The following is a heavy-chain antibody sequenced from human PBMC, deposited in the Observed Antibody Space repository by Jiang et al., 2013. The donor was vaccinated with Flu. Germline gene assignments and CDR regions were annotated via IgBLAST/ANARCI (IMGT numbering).Heavy chain of an antibody. CDR1: GGTFSSYA. D-gene: IGHD2-15*01. J-gene: IGHJ6*03. V-gene: IGHV1-69*06. CDR3: ARDQGAVAADYYYYYMDV. Sequence: SGAPEVKKPGSSVKVSCKASGGTFSSYAISWVRQAPGQGLEWMGGIIPIFGTANYAQKFQGRVTITADKSTSTAYMELSSLRSEDTAVYYCARDQGAVAADYYYYYMDVWGKGTTVTVSS. CDR2: IIPIFGTA.